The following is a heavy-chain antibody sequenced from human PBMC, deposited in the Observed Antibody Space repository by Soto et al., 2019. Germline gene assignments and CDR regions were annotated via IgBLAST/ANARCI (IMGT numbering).Heavy chain of an antibody. J-gene: IGHJ6*02. Sequence: QIQLVQSRGEVKKPGASVKVSCKTSGYSFTTYGISWVRQAPGQGLEWRGWISGYNGNTNYAQKLKGRLTMTTDTSTRTAYMGLRSLTFDDTAGDYCAREGPAAYYYCGMDVWGQGSTVTVSS. CDR1: GYSFTTYG. CDR3: AREGPAAYYYCGMDV. CDR2: ISGYNGNT. V-gene: IGHV1-18*01.